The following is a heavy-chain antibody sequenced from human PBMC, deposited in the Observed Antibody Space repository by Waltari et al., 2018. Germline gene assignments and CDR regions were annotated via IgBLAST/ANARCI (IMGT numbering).Heavy chain of an antibody. J-gene: IGHJ4*02. Sequence: EVQLLESGGGLVQPGGSLRLSCAASGFTFSSSAMNWVRKAPGTGPELVSSITGRCESTVYRDAVKCRFTISRDNSQDTLYLQMNSLRAEDTAVYYCARDMAGGGGTSGWFDYWGRGTLVAVSS. CDR2: ITGRCEST. CDR3: ARDMAGGGGTSGWFDY. V-gene: IGHV3-23*01. D-gene: IGHD2-15*01. CDR1: GFTFSSSA.